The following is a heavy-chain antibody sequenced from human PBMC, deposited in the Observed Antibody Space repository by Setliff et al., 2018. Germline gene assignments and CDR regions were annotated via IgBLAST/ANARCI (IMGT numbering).Heavy chain of an antibody. D-gene: IGHD1-26*01. CDR2: ISPSGST. V-gene: IGHV4-4*08. CDR3: ARSPSSGAYWNPRPFYSDY. CDR1: GDSMYGYY. J-gene: IGHJ4*02. Sequence: PSETLSLTCNVSGDSMYGYYWSWIRQPPGKGLEWIGYISPSGSTTYNPSVKSRVTISLDTSKNHLSLKLDSVTAADTALYYCARSPSSGAYWNPRPFYSDYWARGTLVTVSS.